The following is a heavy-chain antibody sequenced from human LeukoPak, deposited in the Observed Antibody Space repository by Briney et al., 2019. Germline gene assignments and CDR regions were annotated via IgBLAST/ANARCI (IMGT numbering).Heavy chain of an antibody. CDR2: SYTSGST. D-gene: IGHD1-26*01. CDR1: GGSISSGSYS. J-gene: IGHJ3*02. CDR3: ARGRETQDAFDI. V-gene: IGHV4-61*02. Sequence: PSETLSLTCTVSGGSISSGSYSWGWIRQPAGKGLEWIGRSYTSGSTNYNPSLTSRVTISVDTSKNQFSLKLSSVTAADTAVYYCARGRETQDAFDIWGQGTMVTVSS.